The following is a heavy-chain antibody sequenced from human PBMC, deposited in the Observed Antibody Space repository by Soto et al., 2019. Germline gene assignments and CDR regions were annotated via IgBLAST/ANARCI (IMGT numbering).Heavy chain of an antibody. CDR2: INGGNGNT. V-gene: IGHV1-3*01. Sequence: GXSVKVSCNASEYTFASYTMHWVRQAPGQRLEWMGWINGGNGNTKYSQKFQGRVTITRDTSASTAYMELSSLRSDDTAVYYCARELQGLYYFDYWGQGNLVTVSS. D-gene: IGHD4-4*01. CDR1: EYTFASYT. J-gene: IGHJ4*02. CDR3: ARELQGLYYFDY.